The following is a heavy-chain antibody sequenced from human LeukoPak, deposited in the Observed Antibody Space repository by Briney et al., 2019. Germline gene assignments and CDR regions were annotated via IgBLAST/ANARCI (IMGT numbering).Heavy chain of an antibody. D-gene: IGHD3-16*01. J-gene: IGHJ6*04. V-gene: IGHV1-69*05. CDR2: IIPIFGTA. CDR3: ARGLGDLPPPGSYYYHGWDV. CDR1: GGTFSSYA. Sequence: ASVKVSCKASGGTFSSYAISWVRQAPGQGLEWMGGIIPIFGTANYAQKFQGRVTMTRDTSTSTVYMELSSLRSEDTAVYYCARGLGDLPPPGSYYYHGWDVGAKGPRVPVPS.